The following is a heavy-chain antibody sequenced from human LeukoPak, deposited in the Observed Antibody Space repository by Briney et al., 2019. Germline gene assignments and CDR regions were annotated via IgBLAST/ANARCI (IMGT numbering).Heavy chain of an antibody. V-gene: IGHV3-21*06. D-gene: IGHD4-11*01. CDR2: ISFSSSYK. CDR1: GFTFSYYT. J-gene: IGHJ4*02. CDR3: ATGPDDYPHYFAD. Sequence: GGSLRLSCAASGFTFSYYTMNWVRQAPGKGLEWISSISFSSSYKYYADSVKGRFTISRDNAKNSLFLQMNSLRAEDTAVYYCATGPDDYPHYFADWGQGALVTVSS.